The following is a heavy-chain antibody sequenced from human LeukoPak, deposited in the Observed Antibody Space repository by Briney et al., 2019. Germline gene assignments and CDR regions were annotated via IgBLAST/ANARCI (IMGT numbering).Heavy chain of an antibody. CDR1: GYTFTSYY. CDR3: ARDLTTYGPDVVY. Sequence: ASVKVSCKTSGYTFTSYYLHWLRQPPGQGLEWMGLINPNNGATHYAQKFQGRVTLTRDTSISTVYMELSRLTSDDTAVYYCARDLTTYGPDVVYWGLGTLVTVSS. CDR2: INPNNGAT. J-gene: IGHJ4*02. D-gene: IGHD3-10*01. V-gene: IGHV1-2*02.